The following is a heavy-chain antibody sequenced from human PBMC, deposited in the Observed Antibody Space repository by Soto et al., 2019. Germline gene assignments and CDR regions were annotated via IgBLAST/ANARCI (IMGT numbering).Heavy chain of an antibody. D-gene: IGHD2-21*02. CDR2: ISSDGRDQ. V-gene: IGHV3-30*03. J-gene: IGHJ4*02. CDR3: TRGGDPYFDD. Sequence: QVQLVESGGDVVQPGRSLRLSCAASGFSFPDYGIHWVRQAPGKGLEWVAVISSDGRDQYYSGSVKGRFTISRDDSRNTLYLQMNSLRADDTALYYCTRGGDPYFDDWGQGTLVTVSS. CDR1: GFSFPDYG.